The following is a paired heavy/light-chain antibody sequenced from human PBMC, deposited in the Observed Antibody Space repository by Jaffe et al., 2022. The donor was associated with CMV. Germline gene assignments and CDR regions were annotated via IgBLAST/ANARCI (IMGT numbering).Light chain of an antibody. CDR3: QVWNNGADLVI. J-gene: IGLJ2*01. Sequence: SYVVSQPPSVSVAPGQTARITCVGDKIESKSVHWYQKKSGQAPVLVIYYDTDRPSGIPERFSGSNSGNTATLTISGVEDADEADYFCQVWNNGADLVIFGGGTKLTAL. CDR1: KIESKS. V-gene: IGLV3-21*04. CDR2: YDT.
Heavy chain of an antibody. V-gene: IGHV3-66*01. CDR3: ARIPDYGGTSYLRTGLDV. CDR1: GFRISSEY. D-gene: IGHD4-17*01. J-gene: IGHJ6*02. CDR2: ISAAGLS. Sequence: EATLMESGGGLVQPGGSLRLSCAASGFRISSEYLTWVRQAPGKGLECVSVISAAGLSHYIDSVKGRFTVFRDNSKNTLILQMIRLRVEDTATYYCARIPDYGGTSYLRTGLDVWGQGTTVTVS.